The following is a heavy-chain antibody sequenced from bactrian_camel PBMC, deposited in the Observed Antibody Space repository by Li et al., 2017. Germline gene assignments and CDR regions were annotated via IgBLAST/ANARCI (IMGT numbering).Heavy chain of an antibody. Sequence: HVQLVESGGGLVQPGGSLRLSCAASGFIFSSYRMYWIRQAPGKGLEWVAFVDGSGAYYADSVKGRFTVSGDNAKNTMYLQMNSLKPEDSALYYCATGWGCTEPDGIDYWGQGTQVTVS. D-gene: IGHD3*01. CDR2: FVDGSGA. CDR1: GFIFSSYR. J-gene: IGHJ4*01. CDR3: ATGWGCTEPDGIDY. V-gene: IGHV3S6*01.